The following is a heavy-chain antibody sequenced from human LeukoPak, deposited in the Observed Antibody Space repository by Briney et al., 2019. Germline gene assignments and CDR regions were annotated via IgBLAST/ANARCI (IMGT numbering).Heavy chain of an antibody. CDR2: ILFDGSKN. V-gene: IGHV3-30*09. CDR1: GFTFSSCS. J-gene: IGHJ4*02. Sequence: GGSLRLSCAASGFTFSSCSMHWVRQAPGKGLEWVALILFDGSKNYYADSVKGRFAISRDNSENTLYLQMNSLRGDDTAVYYCARDRYYGSGSRLTYFDYWGQGTLVTVSS. CDR3: ARDRYYGSGSRLTYFDY. D-gene: IGHD3-10*01.